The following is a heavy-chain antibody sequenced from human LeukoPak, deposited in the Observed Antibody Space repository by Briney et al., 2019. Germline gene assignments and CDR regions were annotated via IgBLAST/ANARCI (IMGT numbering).Heavy chain of an antibody. CDR1: GGSISSSSYY. CDR2: IYYSGST. J-gene: IGHJ4*02. D-gene: IGHD1-14*01. V-gene: IGHV4-39*01. CDR3: ARQNRPYILSDY. Sequence: SETLSLTCTVSGGSISSSSYYWGWIRQPPGKGLEWIGSIYYSGSTYYNPSLKSRVTISVDTSKNQFSLKLSSVTAADTAVYYCARQNRPYILSDYWGQGTLVTVSS.